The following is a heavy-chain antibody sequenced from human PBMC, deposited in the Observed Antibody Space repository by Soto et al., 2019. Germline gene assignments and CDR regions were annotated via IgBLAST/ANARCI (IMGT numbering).Heavy chain of an antibody. Sequence: LGGSLRLSCAASGFTFSSYAMSWVRQAPGKGLEWVSTISGSGGNAYYADSVKGRFSISRDNSKNTLRLQMNSLRADDTAVYYCAKDGASGSYRPYYYFGMDVWGQGTTVTVSS. CDR1: GFTFSSYA. D-gene: IGHD1-26*01. V-gene: IGHV3-23*01. CDR3: AKDGASGSYRPYYYFGMDV. CDR2: ISGSGGNA. J-gene: IGHJ6*02.